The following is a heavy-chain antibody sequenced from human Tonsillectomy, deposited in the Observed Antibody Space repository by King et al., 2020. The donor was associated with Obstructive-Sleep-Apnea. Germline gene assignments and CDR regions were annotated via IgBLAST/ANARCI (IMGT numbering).Heavy chain of an antibody. D-gene: IGHD3-9*01. CDR1: GGSISSSSYY. V-gene: IGHV4-39*07. Sequence: LQLQESGPGLVKPSETLSLTCTVSGGSISSSSYYWGWIRQPPGKGLEWIGSIYYSGSTYYNPSLKSRFTISVDTSKNQFSLKLSSVTAADTAVYYCASGDYDMLTGSLYYYGMDVWGQGTTVTVSS. CDR3: ASGDYDMLTGSLYYYGMDV. CDR2: IYYSGST. J-gene: IGHJ6*02.